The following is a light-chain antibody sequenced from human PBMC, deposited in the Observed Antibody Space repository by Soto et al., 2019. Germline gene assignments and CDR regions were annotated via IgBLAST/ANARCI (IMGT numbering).Light chain of an antibody. Sequence: QSALTQPASVSGSPGQAITISCTGTSSDVGGYTYVSWYQQHPGKAPKFIIYGVSNRPSGVSNRFSGSKSGNTASLTNSGLQAEDEADYYCSSYTTSNTRQIVFGTGTKVTVL. J-gene: IGLJ1*01. CDR3: SSYTTSNTRQIV. CDR1: SSDVGGYTY. CDR2: GVS. V-gene: IGLV2-14*01.